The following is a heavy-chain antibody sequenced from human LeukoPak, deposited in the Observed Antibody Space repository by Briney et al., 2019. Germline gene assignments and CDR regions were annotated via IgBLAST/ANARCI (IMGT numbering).Heavy chain of an antibody. J-gene: IGHJ4*02. CDR3: ARDPPRFSTSIAVAGRDY. CDR2: ISAYNGNT. V-gene: IGHV1-18*01. CDR1: GYTFTSYG. D-gene: IGHD6-19*01. Sequence: AASVKVSCKASGYTFTSYGISWVRQAPGQGLEWMGWISAYNGNTNYAQKLQGRVTMTTDTSTSTAYMELRSLRSDDTAVYYCARDPPRFSTSIAVAGRDYWGQGTLVTVSS.